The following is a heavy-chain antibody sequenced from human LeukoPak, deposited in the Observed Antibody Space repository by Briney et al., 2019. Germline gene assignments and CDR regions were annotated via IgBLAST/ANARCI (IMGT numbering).Heavy chain of an antibody. CDR2: INPSGGST. J-gene: IGHJ4*02. Sequence: GASVKVSCKASGYTFTSYYMHWVRQAPGQGLEWMGIINPSGGSTSYAQKFQGRVSMTRDMSTSTVYMELSSLRSEDTAVYYCARGQQQLNIDYWGQGTLVTVSS. D-gene: IGHD6-13*01. CDR1: GYTFTSYY. V-gene: IGHV1-46*01. CDR3: ARGQQQLNIDY.